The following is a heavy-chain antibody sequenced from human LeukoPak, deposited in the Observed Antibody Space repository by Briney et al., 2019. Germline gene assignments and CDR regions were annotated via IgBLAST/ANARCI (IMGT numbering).Heavy chain of an antibody. V-gene: IGHV4-59*01. CDR1: GFTFSSYW. J-gene: IGHJ4*02. CDR3: ARALGDHTSRELDS. D-gene: IGHD3-16*01. Sequence: GSLRLSCAASGFTFSSYWMSWVRQAPGKGLEWIGNIYYSGTTNYNPSLKSRVTISVATSRNQFSLKLSSVTAADTAVYYCARALGDHTSRELDSWGQGTLITVSS. CDR2: IYYSGTT.